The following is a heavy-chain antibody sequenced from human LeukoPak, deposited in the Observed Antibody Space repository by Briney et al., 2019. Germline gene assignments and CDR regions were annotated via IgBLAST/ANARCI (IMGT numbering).Heavy chain of an antibody. CDR3: ARGYRYVWGSYHPRSPYYFDY. Sequence: GASVKVSCKASGYTFTSYDINWVRQATGQGLEWMGWMNPNSGNTGYAQKFQGRVTMTRNTSISTAYMELSSLRSEDTAVYYCARGYRYVWGSYHPRSPYYFDYWGQGTLVTVSS. V-gene: IGHV1-8*01. J-gene: IGHJ4*02. D-gene: IGHD3-16*02. CDR2: MNPNSGNT. CDR1: GYTFTSYD.